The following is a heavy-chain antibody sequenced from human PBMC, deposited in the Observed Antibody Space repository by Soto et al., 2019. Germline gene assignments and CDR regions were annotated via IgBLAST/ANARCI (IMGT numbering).Heavy chain of an antibody. CDR2: ISSSSSYI. Sequence: GGSLRLSCAASGFTFSSYSMNWVRQAPGKGLEWVSSISSSSSYIYYADSVKGRFTISRDNAKNSLYLQMNSLRAEDTVVYYCARDSGITIFGVVIIENWFDPWGQGTLVTVSS. CDR1: GFTFSSYS. D-gene: IGHD3-3*01. V-gene: IGHV3-21*01. J-gene: IGHJ5*02. CDR3: ARDSGITIFGVVIIENWFDP.